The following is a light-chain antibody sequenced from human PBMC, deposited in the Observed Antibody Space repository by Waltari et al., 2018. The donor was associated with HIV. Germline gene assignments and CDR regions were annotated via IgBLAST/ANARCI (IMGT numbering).Light chain of an antibody. CDR3: QVWDSSSDHVV. CDR2: DDS. Sequence: SYVLTQPPSVSVAPGQTARFPCGGSHTGSQSVHWYQQKPGQAPMLVVYDDSDWPSGIPERFSGSKSGNTATLTISRVEVGDEADYYCQVWDSSSDHVVFGGGTKLTVL. CDR1: HTGSQS. J-gene: IGLJ2*01. V-gene: IGLV3-21*02.